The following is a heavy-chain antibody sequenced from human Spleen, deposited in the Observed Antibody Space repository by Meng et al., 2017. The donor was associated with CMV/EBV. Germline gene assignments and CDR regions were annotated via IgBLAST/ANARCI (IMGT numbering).Heavy chain of an antibody. D-gene: IGHD3-3*01. Sequence: SETLSLTCTVSSGSVSSGSYYWNWIRQPPGKGLEWIGYIYYSGSTSYNPSLKSRVTISLDTSKNQLSLKLSSVTAADTAVYYCARYYDFWSGYPIYWGQGTRVTVSS. J-gene: IGHJ4*02. CDR3: ARYYDFWSGYPIY. CDR1: SGSVSSGSYY. CDR2: IYYSGST. V-gene: IGHV4-61*01.